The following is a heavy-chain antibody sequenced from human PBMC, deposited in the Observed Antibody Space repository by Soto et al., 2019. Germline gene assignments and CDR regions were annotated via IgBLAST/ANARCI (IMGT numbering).Heavy chain of an antibody. CDR1: GFTFSTYG. V-gene: IGHV3-33*01. J-gene: IGHJ4*02. CDR3: ARDLGAFNYGSAYFDY. D-gene: IGHD3-10*01. CDR2: IWYDGSNQ. Sequence: GSLRLSCAPSGFTFSTYGMHWVRQAPGKGLEWVAVIWYDGSNQYYADSVKGRFTISRDNSKNMLYLQMNSLRAEDTAVYYCARDLGAFNYGSAYFDYWGQGTPVTVPQ.